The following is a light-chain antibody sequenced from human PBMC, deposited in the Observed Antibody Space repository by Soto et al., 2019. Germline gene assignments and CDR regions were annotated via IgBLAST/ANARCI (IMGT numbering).Light chain of an antibody. Sequence: EIVLTQSPPTLSVSPGETTTLSCRASQSISIGLAWYRQKPGQAPRLLIYGASTRATGTPARFSGSGSGTDFTLTISSLQSEDFALYYCQQYNKWPLITFGQGTRLEI. CDR2: GAS. CDR3: QQYNKWPLIT. CDR1: QSISIG. J-gene: IGKJ5*01. V-gene: IGKV3D-15*01.